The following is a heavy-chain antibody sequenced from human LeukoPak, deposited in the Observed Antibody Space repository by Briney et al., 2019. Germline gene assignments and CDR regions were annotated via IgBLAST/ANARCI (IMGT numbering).Heavy chain of an antibody. CDR3: ARYYYDSSGYPYYSDY. CDR1: GFIVSNNY. V-gene: IGHV3-53*01. J-gene: IGHJ4*02. CDR2: IYSGGST. Sequence: PGGSLRLSCAASGFIVSNNYMSWVRQAPGKGLEWVSVIYSGGSTYYADSVKGRFTISRDNSKDTVYLQMNSLRAEDTAVYYCARYYYDSSGYPYYSDYWGQGTLLTVSS. D-gene: IGHD3-22*01.